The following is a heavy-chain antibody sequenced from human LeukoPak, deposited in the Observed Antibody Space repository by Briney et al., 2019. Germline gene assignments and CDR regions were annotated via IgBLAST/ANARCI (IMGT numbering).Heavy chain of an antibody. CDR3: ARVNCSGGSCRANWFDP. D-gene: IGHD2-15*01. V-gene: IGHV4-34*01. CDR1: GGSFSGYY. J-gene: IGHJ5*02. CDR2: INHSGST. Sequence: SETLSLTCAVYGGSFSGYYWSWIRQPPGKGLEWIGEINHSGSTNYNLSLKSRVTISVDTSKDQFSLKLSSVTAADTAVYYCARVNCSGGSCRANWFDPWGQGTLVTVSS.